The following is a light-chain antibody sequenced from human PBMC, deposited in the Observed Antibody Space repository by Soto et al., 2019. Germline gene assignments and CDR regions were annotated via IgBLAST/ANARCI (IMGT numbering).Light chain of an antibody. V-gene: IGLV3-21*02. CDR3: QVWDSTRDHP. J-gene: IGLJ1*01. Sequence: CELTQPRSVSVAPGQTARITCGGNNIGSKSVHWYRQKPGQAPVLVVYDDSDRPSGSPERFSGSNSGNTATLTISRVEAGDEADYYCQVWDSTRDHPFENGPQVTV. CDR2: DDS. CDR1: NIGSKS.